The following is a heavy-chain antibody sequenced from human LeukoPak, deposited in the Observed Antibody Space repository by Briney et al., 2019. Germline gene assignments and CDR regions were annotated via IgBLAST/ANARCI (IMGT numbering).Heavy chain of an antibody. J-gene: IGHJ4*02. CDR1: GFTFSSYS. CDR3: ARFGSGYYQFDY. Sequence: GGSLRLSCAASGFTFSSYSMNWVRLAPGKGLEWVSSISSSSSYIYYADSVKGRFTIHRDNAKNSLYLQMNSVRAEDTAVYYCARFGSGYYQFDYWGQGTLVTVSS. V-gene: IGHV3-21*01. D-gene: IGHD3-22*01. CDR2: ISSSSSYI.